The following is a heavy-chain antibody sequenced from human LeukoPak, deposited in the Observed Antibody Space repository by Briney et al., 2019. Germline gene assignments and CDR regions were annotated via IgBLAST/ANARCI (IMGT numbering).Heavy chain of an antibody. CDR3: ARDSLVRGEDV. Sequence: SETLSLTCTVSGGSISSYYWSWIRQPAGKGLEWIGRIYTSGSTNYNPSLKSRVTMSVDTTKNQLSLKLSSVTAADTAVYYCARDSLVRGEDVWGKGTTVTVSS. CDR2: IYTSGST. V-gene: IGHV4-4*07. CDR1: GGSISSYY. D-gene: IGHD3-10*01. J-gene: IGHJ6*04.